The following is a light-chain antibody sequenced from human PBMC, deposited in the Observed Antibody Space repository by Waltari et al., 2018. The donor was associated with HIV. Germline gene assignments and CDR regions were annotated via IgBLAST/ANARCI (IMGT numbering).Light chain of an antibody. CDR2: GAS. Sequence: IVMTQSPATLSVSPGERATLSCRASQSISSNLAWYQQKPGQTPRLLIDGASTRATGIPARFSGSGSGTEFTLTISSLQSEDFAVYYCQQYTNWPPMYTFGQGTKLEIK. CDR3: QQYTNWPPMYT. CDR1: QSISSN. V-gene: IGKV3-15*01. J-gene: IGKJ2*01.